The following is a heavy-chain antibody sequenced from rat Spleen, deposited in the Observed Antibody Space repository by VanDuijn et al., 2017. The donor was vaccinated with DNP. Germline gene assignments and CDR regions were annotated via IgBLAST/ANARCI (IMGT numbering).Heavy chain of an antibody. CDR2: IGPSGGNI. CDR3: ATGSSYGFAN. D-gene: IGHD1-2*01. CDR1: GFTFSNYG. J-gene: IGHJ3*01. V-gene: IGHV5-19*01. Sequence: EVQLVESGGGLVQPGRSMKLSCAASGFTFSNYGIHWIRQGPTKGLEWVAAIGPSGGNIYYRDSVKGRFTMSSDDARSTLYLQMESLRSEDTATYYCATGSSYGFANWGQGTLVTVSS.